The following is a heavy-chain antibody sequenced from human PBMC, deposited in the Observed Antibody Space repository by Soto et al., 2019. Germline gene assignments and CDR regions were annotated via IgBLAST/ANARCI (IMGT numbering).Heavy chain of an antibody. J-gene: IGHJ3*01. D-gene: IGHD1-20*01. Sequence: EVQLLESGGGLAQPGGSLRLSCVTSGFSFSSYGMTWVRQAPGKGLEWVSAVGMSGDYTYYADSVRGRFTISRDNSRNTLYLQMNSLRAEDTAVYFCAKADLGHNTDAFHFWGQGTMVTVSS. V-gene: IGHV3-23*01. CDR2: VGMSGDYT. CDR3: AKADLGHNTDAFHF. CDR1: GFSFSSYG.